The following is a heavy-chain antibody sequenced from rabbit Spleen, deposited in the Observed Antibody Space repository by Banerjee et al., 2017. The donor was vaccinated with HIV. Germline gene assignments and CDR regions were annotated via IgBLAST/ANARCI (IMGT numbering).Heavy chain of an antibody. J-gene: IGHJ6*01. Sequence: QEQLKETGGGLVQPGGSLTLSCKASGFDFSRYGVSWVRQAPGKGLEWIACIDAGSSGSTYYASWAKGRFTISKASSTTVDLKMTSLTAADTATYFCARDTDSGGYGPFYFGVWGQGTLVNV. V-gene: IGHV1S45*01. CDR1: GFDFSRYG. CDR3: ARDTDSGGYGPFYFGV. CDR2: IDAGSSGST. D-gene: IGHD1-1*01.